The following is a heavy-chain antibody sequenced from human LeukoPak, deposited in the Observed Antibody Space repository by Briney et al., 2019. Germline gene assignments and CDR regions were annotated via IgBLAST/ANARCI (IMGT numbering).Heavy chain of an antibody. CDR2: VYFSGST. J-gene: IGHJ4*02. V-gene: IGHV4-59*08. D-gene: IGHD6-13*01. Sequence: SETLSLTCTVSVGSISTYYWSCIREPPGKGLEWIGYVYFSGSTNYNPSLKSRVTISVDTSRNQFSLKLGSVTAADTAVYYCARHPSSTWNFFDYWGQGTLVTVSS. CDR3: ARHPSSTWNFFDY. CDR1: VGSISTYY.